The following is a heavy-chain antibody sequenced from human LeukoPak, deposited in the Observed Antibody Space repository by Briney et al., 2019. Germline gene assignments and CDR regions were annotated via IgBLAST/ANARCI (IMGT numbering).Heavy chain of an antibody. J-gene: IGHJ4*02. D-gene: IGHD3-22*01. CDR1: GRSISSYY. CDR2: IYYSGST. Sequence: PSETLSLTCTVSGRSISSYYWRWIRQPPEKGLEWIGYIYYSGSTNYNPSLKSRVPISGDTSKNQFSLKLSSVTAADTAVYYCASRSPSSDSSGYPYYFDYWGQGTLVTVSS. V-gene: IGHV4-59*08. CDR3: ASRSPSSDSSGYPYYFDY.